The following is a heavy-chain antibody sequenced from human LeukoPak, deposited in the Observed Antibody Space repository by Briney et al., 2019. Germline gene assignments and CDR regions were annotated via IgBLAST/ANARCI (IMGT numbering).Heavy chain of an antibody. CDR3: ARGRRDGYNPPFDI. V-gene: IGHV3-30*04. J-gene: IGHJ3*02. CDR2: ISYDGSNK. D-gene: IGHD5-24*01. CDR1: GFTFSSYA. Sequence: GGSLRLSCAASGFTFSSYAMHWLRQAPGKGLEWVAVISYDGSNKYYADSVKGRFTISRDNSKNTLYLQMNSLRAEDTAVYYCARGRRDGYNPPFDIWGQGTMVTVSS.